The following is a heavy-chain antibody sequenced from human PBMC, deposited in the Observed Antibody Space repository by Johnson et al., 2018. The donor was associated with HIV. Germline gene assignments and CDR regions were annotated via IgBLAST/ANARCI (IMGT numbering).Heavy chain of an antibody. D-gene: IGHD7-27*01. CDR3: ARHWGNDAFDI. J-gene: IGHJ3*02. V-gene: IGHV3-66*04. CDR2: LYSGGST. Sequence: VQLVESGGGLVQPGGSLRLSCAASGFTVSRNYMSWVRQAPGNGLAWVSVLYSGGSTYYADSVKGRFTISRDNSKNTLYLQMNSLRAEDTAVYYCARHWGNDAFDIWGQGTMVTVSS. CDR1: GFTVSRNY.